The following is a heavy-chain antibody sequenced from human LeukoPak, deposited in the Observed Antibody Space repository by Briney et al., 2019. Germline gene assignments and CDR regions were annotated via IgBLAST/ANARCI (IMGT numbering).Heavy chain of an antibody. CDR2: IYYTGST. V-gene: IGHV4-39*01. Sequence: SETLSLTCAVYGGSFSSYYWGWIRQPPGKGLEWIGSIYYTGSTYYNPSLKSRVTISVDTSKNQFSLKLSSATAADTAVYYCARLHYGGNYGYYYYYMDVWGKGTTVTISS. CDR1: GGSFSSYY. CDR3: ARLHYGGNYGYYYYYMDV. D-gene: IGHD4-23*01. J-gene: IGHJ6*03.